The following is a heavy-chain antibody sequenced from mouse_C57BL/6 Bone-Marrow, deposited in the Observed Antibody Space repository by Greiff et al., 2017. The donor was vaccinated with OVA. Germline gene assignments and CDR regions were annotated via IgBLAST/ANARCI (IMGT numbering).Heavy chain of an antibody. CDR1: GYTFTDYY. Sequence: DVKLQESGPVLVKPGASVKMSCKASGYTFTDYYMNWVKQSHGKSLEWIGVINPYNGGTSYNQKFKGKATLTVDKSSSTAYMELNSLTSEDSAVYYCAKTEENYIDYWGQGTTLTVSS. V-gene: IGHV1-19*01. CDR2: INPYNGGT. CDR3: AKTEENYIDY. J-gene: IGHJ2*01.